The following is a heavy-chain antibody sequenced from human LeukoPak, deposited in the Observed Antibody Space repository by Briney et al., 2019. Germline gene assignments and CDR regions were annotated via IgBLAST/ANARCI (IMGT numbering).Heavy chain of an antibody. CDR3: ARGDSGWYLVGFSPLDY. Sequence: SEILSLTCTVSGGSIISRSYYWGWVRQSPGKGLEWMGSVYYNGSTYYNPSLKSRVTISVDTSKNQFSLKLSSVTAADTAVYYCARGDSGWYLVGFSPLDYWGQGTLVTVSS. D-gene: IGHD6-19*01. CDR1: GGSIISRSYY. J-gene: IGHJ4*02. V-gene: IGHV4-39*07. CDR2: VYYNGST.